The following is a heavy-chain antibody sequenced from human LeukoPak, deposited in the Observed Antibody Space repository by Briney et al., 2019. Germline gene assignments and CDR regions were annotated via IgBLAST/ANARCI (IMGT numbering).Heavy chain of an antibody. Sequence: GGSLRLSCAASGFTFSSYSMNWVRQAPGKGLEWVSSISSSSSYIYYADSVKGRFTISRDNAKNSLYLQMNSLRAEDTAVYYCAKRDSSGSYPYYFDSWGQGTQVIVTS. CDR2: ISSSSSYI. J-gene: IGHJ4*02. V-gene: IGHV3-21*01. D-gene: IGHD3-22*01. CDR3: AKRDSSGSYPYYFDS. CDR1: GFTFSSYS.